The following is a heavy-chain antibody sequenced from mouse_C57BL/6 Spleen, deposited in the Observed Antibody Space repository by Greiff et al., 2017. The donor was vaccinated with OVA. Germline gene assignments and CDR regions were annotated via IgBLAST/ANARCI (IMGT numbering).Heavy chain of an antibody. CDR1: GYTFTDYY. V-gene: IGHV1-19*01. J-gene: IGHJ2*01. Sequence: VQLQQSGPVLVKPGASVKMSCKASGYTFTDYYMNWVKQSHGKSLEWIGVINPYNGGTSYNQKFKGKATLTVDKSSSTAYMELNSLTSEDSAVYYCARDYYSSSYYFDYGGQGTTLTVSS. D-gene: IGHD1-1*01. CDR3: ARDYYSSSYYFDY. CDR2: INPYNGGT.